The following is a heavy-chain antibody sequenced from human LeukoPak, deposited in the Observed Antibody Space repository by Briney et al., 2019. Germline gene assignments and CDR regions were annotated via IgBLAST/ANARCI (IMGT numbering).Heavy chain of an antibody. D-gene: IGHD3-16*01. J-gene: IGHJ4*02. CDR3: AKNAGAITLPFDS. CDR1: GFTFSTCA. Sequence: GRSLTLSCAASGFTFSTCAMTWVRQAPGKGLEWVSSISGTGGRIAYADSVKGRFTISRDTPKSTLYLQMNSLRAEDTAVYYCAKNAGAITLPFDSWGQGTLVTVSS. V-gene: IGHV3-23*01. CDR2: ISGTGGRI.